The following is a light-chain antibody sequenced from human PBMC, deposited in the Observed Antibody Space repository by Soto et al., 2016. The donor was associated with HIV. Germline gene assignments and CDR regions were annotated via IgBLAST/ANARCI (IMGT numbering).Light chain of an antibody. CDR3: QAWDTNTGV. V-gene: IGLV3-1*01. Sequence: SYELTQPPSVSVSPGQTATITCSGDKLGDKYVCWYQQKPGQSPALLIYQDTIRPSGIPERFSGSISGNTATLTISGTQAMDEADYYYQAWDTNTGVFGGGTELTVL. CDR2: QDT. CDR1: KLGDKY. J-gene: IGLJ2*01.